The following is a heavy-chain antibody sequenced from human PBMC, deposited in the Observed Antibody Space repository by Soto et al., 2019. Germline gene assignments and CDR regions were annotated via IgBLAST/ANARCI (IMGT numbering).Heavy chain of an antibody. D-gene: IGHD3-16*02. CDR2: IYYSGST. CDR3: ARGYLITFGGVIGN. V-gene: IGHV4-31*03. Sequence: SETLSLTCTVSGGSISSGGYYWSWIRQHPGKGLEWIGYIYYSGSTYYNPSLKSRVTISVDTSKNQFSPKLSSVTAADTAVYYCARGYLITFGGVIGNWGQGTLVTVSS. CDR1: GGSISSGGYY. J-gene: IGHJ4*02.